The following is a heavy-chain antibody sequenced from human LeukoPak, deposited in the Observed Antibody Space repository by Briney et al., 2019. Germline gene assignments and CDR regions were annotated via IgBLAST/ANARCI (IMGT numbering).Heavy chain of an antibody. CDR2: INHSGST. V-gene: IGHV4-39*07. D-gene: IGHD3-9*01. CDR1: GGSISSSSYY. J-gene: IGHJ6*03. CDR3: ASATYYDILTGFYYYMDV. Sequence: SETLSLTCTVSGGSISSSSYYWGWIRQPPGKGLEWIGEINHSGSTNYNPSLKSRVTISVDTSKNQFSLKLSSVTAADTAVYYCASATYYDILTGFYYYMDVWGKGTTVTISS.